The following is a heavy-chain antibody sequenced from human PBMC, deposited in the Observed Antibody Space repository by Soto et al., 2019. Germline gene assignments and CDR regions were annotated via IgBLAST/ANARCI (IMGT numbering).Heavy chain of an antibody. CDR2: IYYVSTFR. J-gene: IGHJ4*02. CDR1: GCSFSAYH. CDR3: ATDMSPVVQEKYF. Sequence: EVQLLESGGGLVQPGGSLRLSCVASGCSFSAYHMKWVRKAPGKGLEWVSFIYYVSTFRNYTDSVKGRFTISRYNAQNILYQQINSLKDDDTAVYNCATDMSPVVQEKYFWGQGNLVTDS. D-gene: IGHD2-15*01. V-gene: IGHV3-48*02.